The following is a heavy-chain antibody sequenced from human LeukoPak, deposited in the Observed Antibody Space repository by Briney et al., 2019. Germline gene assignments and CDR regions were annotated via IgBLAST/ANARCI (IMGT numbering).Heavy chain of an antibody. D-gene: IGHD2-2*01. Sequence: SETLSLTCTVSGGSISSYYWSWIRQPPGKGLEWIGYIYYSGSTNYNPSLKSRVTISVDTSKNQFSLKLSSVTAADTAVYYCARGDYCSSTSCPFDYWGQGTLVTVSS. J-gene: IGHJ4*02. CDR3: ARGDYCSSTSCPFDY. CDR2: IYYSGST. CDR1: GGSISSYY. V-gene: IGHV4-59*01.